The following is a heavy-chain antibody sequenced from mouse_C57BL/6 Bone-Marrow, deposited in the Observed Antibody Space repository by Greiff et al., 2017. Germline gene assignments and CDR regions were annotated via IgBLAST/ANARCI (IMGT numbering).Heavy chain of an antibody. J-gene: IGHJ1*03. V-gene: IGHV5-9-1*02. Sequence: EVKLVESGEGLVKPGGSLKLSCAASGFTFSSYAMSWVRQTPEKRLEWVAYISSGGDYIYYADTVKGRFTISRDNARNTLYLQMSSLKSEDTAMYYCTREGYGNYPHWYFDVWGTGTTVTVAS. D-gene: IGHD2-1*01. CDR1: GFTFSSYA. CDR2: ISSGGDYI. CDR3: TREGYGNYPHWYFDV.